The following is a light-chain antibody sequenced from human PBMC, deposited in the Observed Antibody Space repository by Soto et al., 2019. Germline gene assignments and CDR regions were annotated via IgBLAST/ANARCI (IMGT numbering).Light chain of an antibody. CDR3: SSYTSSSLYV. Sequence: QSVLTQPASVSGSPGQSITISCTGTSSDDGGYNYVSWYQQHPGKAPKLMIYEVSNRPSGVSNRFSGSKSGNTASLTISGLQAEDEADYYCSSYTSSSLYVFGTGTKLTVL. CDR2: EVS. J-gene: IGLJ1*01. CDR1: SSDDGGYNY. V-gene: IGLV2-14*01.